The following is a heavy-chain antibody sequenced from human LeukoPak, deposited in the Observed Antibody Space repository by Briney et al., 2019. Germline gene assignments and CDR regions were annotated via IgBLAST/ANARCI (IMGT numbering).Heavy chain of an antibody. J-gene: IGHJ4*02. CDR1: GGSFSGYY. CDR3: ATGQILFGSHY. CDR2: INHSGST. D-gene: IGHD3-10*01. V-gene: IGHV4-34*01. Sequence: SETLSLTCAVYGGSFSGYYWSWIRQPPGKGLEWIGEINHSGSTNYNPSLKSRVTISVDTSKSQFSLRLTSVTAADTAVYYCATGQILFGSHYWGLGTLVTVSS.